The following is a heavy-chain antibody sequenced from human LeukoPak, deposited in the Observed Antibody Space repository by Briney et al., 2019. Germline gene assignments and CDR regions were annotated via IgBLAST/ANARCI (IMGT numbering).Heavy chain of an antibody. V-gene: IGHV4-39*07. J-gene: IGHJ6*03. Sequence: SETLSLTWTVSGGSISSSSDYWGRIPQPTGKGLVGNGTIYDSESTYFGPSLRSRISVSVDESKNQLSQMLSPVTDACAAVYYCARTSRDYYYYYYRDVWGKGTTVTVSS. CDR1: GGSISSSSDY. CDR2: IYDSEST. CDR3: ARTSRDYYYYYYRDV.